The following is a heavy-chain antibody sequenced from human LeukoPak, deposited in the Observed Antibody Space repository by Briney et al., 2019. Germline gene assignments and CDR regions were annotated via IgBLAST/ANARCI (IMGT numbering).Heavy chain of an antibody. J-gene: IGHJ4*02. Sequence: PSETLSLTCTVSGGSISSTSYYWGWIRQPPGKGLEWVGSIYYSGNTYHNPSLKSRVTISVDTSKNQFSLKLSSVTAADTAVYYCARVSLEYSLDYWGQGTLVTVSS. V-gene: IGHV4-39*01. CDR1: GGSISSTSYY. D-gene: IGHD6-6*01. CDR3: ARVSLEYSLDY. CDR2: IYYSGNT.